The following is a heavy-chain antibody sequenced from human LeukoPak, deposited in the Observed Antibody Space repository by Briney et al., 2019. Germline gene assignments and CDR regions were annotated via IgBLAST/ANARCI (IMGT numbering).Heavy chain of an antibody. CDR2: IYYSGST. CDR1: GGSISSYY. V-gene: IGHV4-59*01. CDR3: ARADIVVVPAAGPAFDI. J-gene: IGHJ3*02. D-gene: IGHD2-2*01. Sequence: SETLSLTCTASGGSISSYYWSWIRQPPGKGLEWIGYIYYSGSTNYNPSLKSRVTISVDTSKNQSSLKLSSVTAADTAVYYCARADIVVVPAAGPAFDIWGQGTMVTVSS.